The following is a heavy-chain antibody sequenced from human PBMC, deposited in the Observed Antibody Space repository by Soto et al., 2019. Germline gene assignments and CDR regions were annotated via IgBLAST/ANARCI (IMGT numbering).Heavy chain of an antibody. CDR3: ARALKRITIFCPDCGI. Sequence: SVKVSCKASGGTFSSYAISWVRQAPGQGLEWMGGIIPIFGTANYAQKFQGRVTITADESTSTAYMELSSLRSEDTAVYYCARALKRITIFCPDCGIWRERTTFTASS. J-gene: IGHJ6*02. D-gene: IGHD3-9*01. CDR1: GGTFSSYA. CDR2: IIPIFGTA. V-gene: IGHV1-69*13.